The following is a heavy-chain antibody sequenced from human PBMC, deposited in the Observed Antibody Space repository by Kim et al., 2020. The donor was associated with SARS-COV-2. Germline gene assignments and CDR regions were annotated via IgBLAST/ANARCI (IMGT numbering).Heavy chain of an antibody. D-gene: IGHD6-13*01. CDR3: ARATGYSSSCYPH. J-gene: IGHJ1*01. V-gene: IGHV4-30-4*01. Sequence: SETLSLICTVSGGSISSGDYYWSGIRQPPGKGLEWIGYIYYSGSTYYNPSLKSRVTISVDTSKNKFSLKLSSGTAAATAGYSWARATGYSSSCYPHWGQG. CDR2: IYYSGST. CDR1: GGSISSGDYY.